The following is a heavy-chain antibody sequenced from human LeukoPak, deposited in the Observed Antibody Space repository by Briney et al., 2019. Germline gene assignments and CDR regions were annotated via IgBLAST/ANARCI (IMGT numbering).Heavy chain of an antibody. CDR1: GFTFDDYG. CDR3: ARNGPENSGTYSHFDY. J-gene: IGHJ4*02. CDR2: INWNGGST. D-gene: IGHD1-26*01. Sequence: GGSLRLSCAASGFTFDDYGMSWVRQAPGKGLEWVSGINWNGGSTGYADPVKGRFTISRDNAKISLYLQMKSLRAEDTALYYCARNGPENSGTYSHFDYWGQGTLVTVSS. V-gene: IGHV3-20*04.